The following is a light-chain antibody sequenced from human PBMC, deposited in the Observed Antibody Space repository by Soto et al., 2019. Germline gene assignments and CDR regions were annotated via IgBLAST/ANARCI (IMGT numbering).Light chain of an antibody. CDR2: GAS. J-gene: IGKJ2*01. Sequence: EIGMTQSPATLSVSPGERATLSCRASQSITSELAWYQQKPGQPPRLLIYGASTRATGVPARFSGSGSGSEFTLTISGLQSEDFAVYYCQQGHNWPLTFGQGTRLEI. CDR1: QSITSE. V-gene: IGKV3-15*01. CDR3: QQGHNWPLT.